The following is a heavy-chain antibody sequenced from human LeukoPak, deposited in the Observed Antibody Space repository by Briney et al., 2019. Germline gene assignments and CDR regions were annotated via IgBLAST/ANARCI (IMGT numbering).Heavy chain of an antibody. V-gene: IGHV3-11*06. CDR3: ARDQIGSW. D-gene: IGHD6-13*01. Sequence: KPGGSLRLSCEASGFTFSGYYLGWIRQAPGKGLEWISYISGSSSHINYADSVKGRFTISRDNAKKSVYLQMDSLRVEDTAVYYCARDQIGSWWGQGTLVIVSS. CDR2: ISGSSSHI. CDR1: GFTFSGYY. J-gene: IGHJ4*02.